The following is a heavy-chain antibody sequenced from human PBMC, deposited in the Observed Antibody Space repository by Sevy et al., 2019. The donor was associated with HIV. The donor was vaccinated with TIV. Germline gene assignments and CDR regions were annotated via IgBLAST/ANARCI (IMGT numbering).Heavy chain of an antibody. CDR2: IRYDGSNK. CDR1: GFTFSSYG. D-gene: IGHD3-22*01. Sequence: GGSLRLSCAASGFTFSSYGMHWVRQAPGKGLEWVAFIRYDGSNKYYADSVKGRFTISRDNSKNTLYLQMNSLRAEDTAVYYCAKEDANDSSGYYYPANDYYYYYGMDVWGQGTTVTVSS. CDR3: AKEDANDSSGYYYPANDYYYYYGMDV. V-gene: IGHV3-30*02. J-gene: IGHJ6*02.